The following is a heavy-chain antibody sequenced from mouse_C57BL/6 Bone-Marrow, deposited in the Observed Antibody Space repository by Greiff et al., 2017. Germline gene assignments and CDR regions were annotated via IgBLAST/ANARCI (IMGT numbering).Heavy chain of an antibody. CDR1: GYTFTSYW. J-gene: IGHJ1*03. CDR3: ARDYYGSSYWYCDV. D-gene: IGHD1-1*01. Sequence: QVQLQQPGAELVRPGSSVKLSCKASGYTFTSYWMHWVKQRPIQGLEWIGNIDPSDSETTYNQKFKDKATLTVDKSSSTAYMQRSSLTSEDSAVYYCARDYYGSSYWYCDVWGTGTTVTVSS. V-gene: IGHV1-52*01. CDR2: IDPSDSET.